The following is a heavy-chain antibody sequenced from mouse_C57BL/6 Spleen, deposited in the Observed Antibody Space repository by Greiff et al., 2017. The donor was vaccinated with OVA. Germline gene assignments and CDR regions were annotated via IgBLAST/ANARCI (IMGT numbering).Heavy chain of an antibody. CDR2: ISSGGSYT. V-gene: IGHV5-6*01. Sequence: VQLKESGGDLVKPGGSLKLSCAASGFTFSSYGMSWVRQTPDKRLEWVATISSGGSYTYYPASVKGRFTISRDNAKNTLYLQMSSLKSEDTAMYYCAVGYYDYDEGFAYWGQGTLVTVSA. CDR3: AVGYYDYDEGFAY. D-gene: IGHD2-4*01. J-gene: IGHJ3*01. CDR1: GFTFSSYG.